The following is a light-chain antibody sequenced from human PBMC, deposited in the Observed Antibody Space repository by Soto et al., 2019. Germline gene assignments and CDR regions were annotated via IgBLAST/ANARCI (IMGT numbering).Light chain of an antibody. CDR3: QQSHNTPYT. CDR1: QSISTY. V-gene: IGKV1-39*01. CDR2: AAS. Sequence: DIQMTQSPSSLSASVGDRVTITCRASQSISTYLNWYQQEPGKAPKLLIYAASSLHTGVPSRFSGSGSGTDFTLTINCLQPEDVATYFCQQSHNTPYTFGQGTKLEIK. J-gene: IGKJ2*01.